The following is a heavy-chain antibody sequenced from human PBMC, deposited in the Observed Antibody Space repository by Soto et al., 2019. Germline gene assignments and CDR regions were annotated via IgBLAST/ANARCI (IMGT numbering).Heavy chain of an antibody. CDR1: GGSISSGDYY. J-gene: IGHJ3*02. D-gene: IGHD1-7*01. CDR3: ARVNWNYGRGAFDI. CDR2: IYYSGST. V-gene: IGHV4-30-4*01. Sequence: KASETLSLTCTVSGGSISSGDYYWSWIRQPPGKGLEWIGYIYYSGSTYYNPSLKSRVTISVDTSKNQFSLKLSSVTAADTAVYYCARVNWNYGRGAFDIWGQGTMVTVSS.